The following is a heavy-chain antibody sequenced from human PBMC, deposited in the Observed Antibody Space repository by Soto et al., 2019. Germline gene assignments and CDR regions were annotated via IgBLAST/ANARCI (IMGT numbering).Heavy chain of an antibody. D-gene: IGHD6-19*01. V-gene: IGHV1-69*01. J-gene: IGHJ6*02. CDR1: RVTFSKFI. CDR3: AKVRYSSPMGYYYGMDV. Sequence: QVQLEQSGGEVKKPGSSVKVSCKASRVTFSKFIVTWVRQAPGLGLEWVGGIIPIFGTANYAQKFQGRVTITADESTSTSCMEVNNLRSEDTAVYYCAKVRYSSPMGYYYGMDVWGQGTTVTVSS. CDR2: IIPIFGTA.